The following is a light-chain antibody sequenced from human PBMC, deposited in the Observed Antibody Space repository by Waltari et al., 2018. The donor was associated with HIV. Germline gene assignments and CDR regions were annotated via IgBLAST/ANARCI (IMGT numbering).Light chain of an antibody. CDR1: SSNIGRNY. Sequence: QSVLTQPPSASGTPGQRVTISCSGSSSNIGRNYVYWYPQLPGTAPKLLIYTKNQGPSGVSDRFSGSKSGSSASLRISGLRSEDEAEYYCAGWNDRLGGYVFGTGTKVTV. CDR2: TKN. CDR3: AGWNDRLGGYV. J-gene: IGLJ1*01. V-gene: IGLV1-47*01.